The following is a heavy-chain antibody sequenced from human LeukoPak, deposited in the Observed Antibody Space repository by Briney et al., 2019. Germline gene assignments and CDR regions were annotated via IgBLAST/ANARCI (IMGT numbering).Heavy chain of an antibody. CDR2: IFHSGSA. CDR1: GYSISSGYQ. V-gene: IGHV4-38-2*02. Sequence: SETLSLTCAVSGYSISSGYQWAWIRQPPGKTLVWIGSIFHSGSAHYNPSLKSRVTISVDTSTNHFSLRLSSVTAADTALYYCARDPRWLTPDCTSTSCYENYFDPWGQGILVTVSS. CDR3: ARDPRWLTPDCTSTSCYENYFDP. D-gene: IGHD2-2*01. J-gene: IGHJ5*02.